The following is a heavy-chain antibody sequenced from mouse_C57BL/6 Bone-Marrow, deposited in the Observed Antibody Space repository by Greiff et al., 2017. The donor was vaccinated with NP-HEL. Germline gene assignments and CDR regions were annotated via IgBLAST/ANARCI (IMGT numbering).Heavy chain of an antibody. V-gene: IGHV5-9-1*02. J-gene: IGHJ4*01. CDR2: ISSGGDYI. CDR1: GFTFSSYA. CDR3: TRARSTMVTTGYYYAMDY. Sequence: EVHLVESGEGLVKPGGSLKLSCAASGFTFSSYAMSWVRQTPEKRLEWVAYISSGGDYIYYADTVKGRFTISRDNARNTLYLQMSSLKSEDTAMYYCTRARSTMVTTGYYYAMDYWGQATSVTVSS. D-gene: IGHD2-2*01.